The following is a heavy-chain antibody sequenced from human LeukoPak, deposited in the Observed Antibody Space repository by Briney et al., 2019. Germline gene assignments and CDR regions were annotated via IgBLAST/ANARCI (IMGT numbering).Heavy chain of an antibody. Sequence: SETLSLTCSVSGYSISSGYYWSWIRQPPGKGLEWIGYIYYSGSTNYNPSLKSRVTFSVDTSKNQFSLKLISVTAADTAVYYCARVKGVVTAILDYWGQGTLVTVSS. V-gene: IGHV4-61*01. J-gene: IGHJ4*02. CDR2: IYYSGST. CDR3: ARVKGVVTAILDY. D-gene: IGHD2-21*02. CDR1: GYSISSGYY.